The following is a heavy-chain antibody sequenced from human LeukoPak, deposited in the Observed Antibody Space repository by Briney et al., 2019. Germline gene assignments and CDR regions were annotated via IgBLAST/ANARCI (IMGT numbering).Heavy chain of an antibody. CDR3: AKRSCSGGSCNFDY. CDR1: GFTFSSYA. Sequence: GGSLRLSCAASGFTFSSYAMSWVRPPTGKGLEWVSAIGDSGGATNYADSVKGRFTISRDNSKNTLYLQMNSLRAEDTAVYYCAKRSCSGGSCNFDYWGQGTLVTVSS. CDR2: IGDSGGAT. D-gene: IGHD2-15*01. J-gene: IGHJ4*02. V-gene: IGHV3-23*01.